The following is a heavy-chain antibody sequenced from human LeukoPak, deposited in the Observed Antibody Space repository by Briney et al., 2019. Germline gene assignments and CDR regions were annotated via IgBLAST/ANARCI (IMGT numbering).Heavy chain of an antibody. CDR1: GFTFSSYW. CDR3: AAHVNDACDFGY. Sequence: PGGSLRLSCAASGFTFSSYWMTWVRQAPEKGLEWVANIKQDGSEKYYVDSVKGRFTISRDNAKISLFLQMNNLRAEDTAVYYCAAHVNDACDFGYWGQGTLVPVSS. CDR2: IKQDGSEK. V-gene: IGHV3-7*01. J-gene: IGHJ4*02. D-gene: IGHD2-8*01.